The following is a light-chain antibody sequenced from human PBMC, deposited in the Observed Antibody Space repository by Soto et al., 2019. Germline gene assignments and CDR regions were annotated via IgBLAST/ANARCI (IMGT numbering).Light chain of an antibody. CDR3: QTWGTGIVV. Sequence: QLVLTQSPSASASLGASVKFTCTLSSGHSSYVTAWHQQQPGKGPRYLMKLNSDGSHTKGDGIPDRFSGSSSGAERYLTISSLQSEDEADYYCQTWGTGIVVFGGGTKVTVL. CDR1: SGHSSYV. CDR2: LNSDGSH. J-gene: IGLJ3*02. V-gene: IGLV4-69*01.